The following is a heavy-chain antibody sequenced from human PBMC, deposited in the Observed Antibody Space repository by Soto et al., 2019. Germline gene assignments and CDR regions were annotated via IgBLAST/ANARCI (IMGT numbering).Heavy chain of an antibody. Sequence: QVQLVESGGGVVQPGRSLRLSCAASGFTFSSYGMHWVRQAPGKGLEWVAVIWYDGSNKYYADSVKGRFTISRDNSKNTLYLQMNSLRAEDTAVYYCARDLFIAARPNGYYGMDVWGQGTTVTVSS. D-gene: IGHD6-6*01. CDR3: ARDLFIAARPNGYYGMDV. CDR1: GFTFSSYG. J-gene: IGHJ6*02. V-gene: IGHV3-33*01. CDR2: IWYDGSNK.